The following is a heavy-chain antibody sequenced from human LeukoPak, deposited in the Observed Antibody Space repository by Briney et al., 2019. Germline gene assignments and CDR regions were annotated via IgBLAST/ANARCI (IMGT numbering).Heavy chain of an antibody. V-gene: IGHV4-34*01. Sequence: SETLSLTCAVYGGSFSGYYWGWIRQPPGKGLEWIGSIYYSGSTYYNPSLKSRVTISVDTSKNQFSLKLSSVTAADTAVYYCARGVYSSSLYYYYYMDVWGKGTTVTVSS. CDR1: GGSFSGYY. CDR3: ARGVYSSSLYYYYYMDV. CDR2: IYYSGST. D-gene: IGHD6-6*01. J-gene: IGHJ6*03.